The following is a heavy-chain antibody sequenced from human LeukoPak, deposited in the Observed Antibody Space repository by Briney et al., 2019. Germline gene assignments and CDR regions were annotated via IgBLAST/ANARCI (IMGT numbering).Heavy chain of an antibody. D-gene: IGHD3-3*01. V-gene: IGHV3-11*01. CDR2: ISSSGSTI. CDR1: GFTLSDYY. CDR3: AKLQDFWSGYYMDY. J-gene: IGHJ4*02. Sequence: GGSLRLSCAASGFTLSDYYMSWIRQAPGKGLEWVSYISSSGSTIYYADSVKGRCTISRDNAKNSLYLQMNSLRAEDTAVYYCAKLQDFWSGYYMDYWGQGTLVTVSS.